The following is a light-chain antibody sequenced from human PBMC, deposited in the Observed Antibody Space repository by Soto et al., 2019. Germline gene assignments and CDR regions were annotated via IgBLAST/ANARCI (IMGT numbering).Light chain of an antibody. CDR2: DVS. Sequence: QSALTQPASVSGSPGQSITISCTGTSSDVGGYNYVSWYQQHPGKAPKLMIYDVSNRPSGVSNRFSGSKSGNTASLTISGLQAEDEAAYYCTSYTLTRSTPYVFGTGTKLTVL. CDR1: SSDVGGYNY. CDR3: TSYTLTRSTPYV. J-gene: IGLJ1*01. V-gene: IGLV2-14*01.